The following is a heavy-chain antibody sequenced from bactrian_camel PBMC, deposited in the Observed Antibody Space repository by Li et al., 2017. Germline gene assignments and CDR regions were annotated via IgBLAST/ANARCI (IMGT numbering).Heavy chain of an antibody. V-gene: IGHV3S55*01. CDR1: RLTYC. D-gene: IGHD6*01. CDR2: LRGDGST. J-gene: IGHJ4*01. Sequence: HVQLVESGGGSVQAGGSLRLSCAQSRLTYCMGWFRQSRENEREGIAALRGDGSTTYADSVKGRFTISKDNARNTLALQMNSLKPEDSAMYYCAADLFGHGYGGSWCAAQSPLYNYWGQGTQVTVS. CDR3: AADLFGHGYGGSWCAAQSPLYNY.